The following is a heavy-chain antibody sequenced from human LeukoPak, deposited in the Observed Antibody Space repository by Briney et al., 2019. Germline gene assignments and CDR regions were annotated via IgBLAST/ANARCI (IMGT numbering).Heavy chain of an antibody. J-gene: IGHJ6*04. Sequence: GGSLRLSCAASGFTFSSYAMSWVRQAPGKGLEWVSAISGSGGSTYYADSVKGRFTISRDNSKNTRYLQMNSLRAEDTAVYYCAKDGAAAGYYYYGMDVWGKGTTVTVSS. D-gene: IGHD6-13*01. V-gene: IGHV3-23*01. CDR2: ISGSGGST. CDR3: AKDGAAAGYYYYGMDV. CDR1: GFTFSSYA.